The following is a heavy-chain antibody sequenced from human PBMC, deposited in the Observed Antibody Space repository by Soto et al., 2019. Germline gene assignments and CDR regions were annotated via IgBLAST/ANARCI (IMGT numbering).Heavy chain of an antibody. CDR1: GYTFTSYG. Sequence: GASVKVSCEVSGYTFTSYGISWVRQAPGQRLEWMGWISAYNGNTNYAQKLQGRVTMTTDTSTSTAYMELRSLRSDDTAVYYCARDLSSGYYGYYYYGMDVWGQGTTVTVSS. J-gene: IGHJ6*02. CDR3: ARDLSSGYYGYYYYGMDV. D-gene: IGHD3-22*01. V-gene: IGHV1-18*01. CDR2: ISAYNGNT.